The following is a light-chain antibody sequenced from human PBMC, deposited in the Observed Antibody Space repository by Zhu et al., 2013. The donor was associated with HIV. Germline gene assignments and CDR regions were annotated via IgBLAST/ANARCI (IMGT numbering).Light chain of an antibody. CDR2: GNN. V-gene: IGLV1-40*01. CDR3: QSYDADLAGV. CDR1: SSNIGAGYD. J-gene: IGLJ2*01. Sequence: QSVLTQPPSVSGAPGQRVTISCTGSSSNIGAGYDVHWYQQLPGTGPKLLIYGNNNRPSGVPDRFSGSKSGTSASLAITGLQAEDEADYYCQSYDADLAGVFGGGTKLTVL.